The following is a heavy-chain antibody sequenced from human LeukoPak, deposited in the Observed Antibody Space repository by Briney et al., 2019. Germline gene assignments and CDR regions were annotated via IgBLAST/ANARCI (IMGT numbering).Heavy chain of an antibody. CDR2: IYYSGST. Sequence: SETLSLTCTVSGGSISSYYWSWIRQPPGKGLEWIGYIYYSGSTNYNPSLKSRVTISVDTSKNRFSLKLSSVTAADTAVYYCARITGFGEFLYYYYGMDVWGKGTTVTVSS. CDR1: GGSISSYY. D-gene: IGHD3-10*01. J-gene: IGHJ6*04. CDR3: ARITGFGEFLYYYYGMDV. V-gene: IGHV4-59*01.